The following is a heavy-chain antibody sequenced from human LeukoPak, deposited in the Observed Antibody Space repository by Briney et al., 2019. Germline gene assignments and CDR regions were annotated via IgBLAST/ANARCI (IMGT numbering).Heavy chain of an antibody. J-gene: IGHJ6*02. CDR1: GYTFTSYY. Sequence: GASVKVSCKASGYTFTSYYMLWVRQAPGQGLDWMGLINPRGGSTSYAQKFRGRVTMTRDTSTSTVYMELSRLRSDDTAVYYCARDPSRTVRQYCYYYGMDVWGQGTTVTVSS. V-gene: IGHV1-46*01. CDR2: INPRGGST. D-gene: IGHD1-1*01. CDR3: ARDPSRTVRQYCYYYGMDV.